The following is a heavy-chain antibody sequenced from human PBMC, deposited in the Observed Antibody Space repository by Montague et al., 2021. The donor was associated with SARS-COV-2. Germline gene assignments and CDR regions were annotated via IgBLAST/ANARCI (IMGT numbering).Heavy chain of an antibody. Sequence: CAISGDSVSSNRVAWSWIRRAPSRGREWLGRTYYRSKGYSDYAPSVRGRRTVNPDASKNEFSLELNYVTHEDTAVYYCVRYSGWFYFDFWGQGTLVTVSS. V-gene: IGHV6-1*01. D-gene: IGHD6-19*01. J-gene: IGHJ4*02. CDR2: TYYRSKGYS. CDR3: VRYSGWFYFDF. CDR1: GDSVSSNRVA.